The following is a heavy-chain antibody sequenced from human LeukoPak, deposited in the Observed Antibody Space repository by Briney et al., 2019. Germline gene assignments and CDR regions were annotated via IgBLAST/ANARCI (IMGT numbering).Heavy chain of an antibody. V-gene: IGHV3-30*02. D-gene: IGHD3-3*01. Sequence: QPGGSLRLSCAASGFNFSIYGMHWVRQAPGKGLEWVTLVRYDQSATVYADSVQGRSAISRDNSKNTVYLQMNSLRVEDTALYFCVKDQGECPGSRCYLRFLEYWGQGTLVIVSS. J-gene: IGHJ4*02. CDR1: GFNFSIYG. CDR2: VRYDQSAT. CDR3: VKDQGECPGSRCYLRFLEY.